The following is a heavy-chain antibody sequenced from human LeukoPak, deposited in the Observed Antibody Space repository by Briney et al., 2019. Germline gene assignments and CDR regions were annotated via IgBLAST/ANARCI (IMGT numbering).Heavy chain of an antibody. CDR2: IYYSGST. CDR1: GGSISSYY. Sequence: SETLSLTCTVSGGSISSYYWSWIRQPPGKGLEWIGYIYYSGSTNYNPSLKSRVTISVDTSKNQFSLKLSSVTAADTAVYYCAREVGNYAFDYWGQGTLVTVSS. V-gene: IGHV4-59*01. J-gene: IGHJ4*02. D-gene: IGHD1-7*01. CDR3: AREVGNYAFDY.